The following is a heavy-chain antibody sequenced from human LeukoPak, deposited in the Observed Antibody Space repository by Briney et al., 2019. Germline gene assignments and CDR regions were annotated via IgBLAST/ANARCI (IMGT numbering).Heavy chain of an antibody. CDR3: ARESGGSGTLPYDF. CDR1: GFTLSSYE. V-gene: IGHV3-13*01. CDR2: VGVGHDT. D-gene: IGHD3-10*01. Sequence: GGSLRLSCAASGFTLSSYEMHWVRQPSGKGLEWVSAVGVGHDTFYGGSVKGRFTIFRDNARNSVYLQMHSLRAGDTGVYYCARESGGSGTLPYDFWGHGTMVTASS. J-gene: IGHJ3*01.